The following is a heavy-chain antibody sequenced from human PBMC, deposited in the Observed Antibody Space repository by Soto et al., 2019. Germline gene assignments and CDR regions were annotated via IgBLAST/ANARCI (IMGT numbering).Heavy chain of an antibody. Sequence: PSETLSLTCAVYGGSFSGHYWSWIRQPPGKGLEWIGEINYSGNTNYNPSLKSRVTMSVDTSKNQFSLKLSSVTAADTAVYYCARASQQLVEWGHGWFDPWGQGTLVTVSS. CDR2: INYSGNT. J-gene: IGHJ5*02. CDR3: ARASQQLVEWGHGWFDP. D-gene: IGHD6-13*01. V-gene: IGHV4-34*01. CDR1: GGSFSGHY.